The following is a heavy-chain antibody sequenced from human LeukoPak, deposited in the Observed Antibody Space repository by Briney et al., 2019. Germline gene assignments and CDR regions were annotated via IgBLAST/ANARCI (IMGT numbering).Heavy chain of an antibody. J-gene: IGHJ6*04. CDR3: ASSNSYSSGWYHV. Sequence: ASVKVSCKASGYTFTGYYMHWVRQALGQGLEWMGWINPNSGGTNYAQKFQGRVTMTRDTSISTAYMELSRLRSDDTAVYYCASSNSYSSGWYHVWGKGTTVTVSS. D-gene: IGHD6-19*01. CDR2: INPNSGGT. CDR1: GYTFTGYY. V-gene: IGHV1-2*02.